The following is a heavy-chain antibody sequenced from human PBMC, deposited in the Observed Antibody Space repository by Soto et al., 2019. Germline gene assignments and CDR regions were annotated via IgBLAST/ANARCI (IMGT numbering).Heavy chain of an antibody. CDR3: DRSFTKGNCCDP. D-gene: IGHD1-1*01. CDR1: GGSISSGGYS. Sequence: QLQLQESGSGLVKPSQTLSLTCTVSGGSISSGGYSWSWIRQPPGKGLEWIGYIYHIGSTYYNPSLKSRVIIAVDSSKNQCARKLSSVTAADTAVYYSDRSFTKGNCCDPWGQGTLVAVS. V-gene: IGHV4-30-2*01. J-gene: IGHJ5*02. CDR2: IYHIGST.